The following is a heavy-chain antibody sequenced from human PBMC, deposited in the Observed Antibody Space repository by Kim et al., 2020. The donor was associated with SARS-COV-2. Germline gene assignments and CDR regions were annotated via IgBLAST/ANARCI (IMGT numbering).Heavy chain of an antibody. V-gene: IGHV4-39*02. Sequence: SETLSLTCTVSGGSISSSSYYWGWIRQPPGKGLEWIGSIYYSGSTYYNPSLKSRVTISVDTSKNQFSLKLSSVTAADTAVYYCARELYTAYYFDYWGQGTLVTVSS. J-gene: IGHJ4*02. D-gene: IGHD3-16*01. CDR3: ARELYTAYYFDY. CDR2: IYYSGST. CDR1: GGSISSSSYY.